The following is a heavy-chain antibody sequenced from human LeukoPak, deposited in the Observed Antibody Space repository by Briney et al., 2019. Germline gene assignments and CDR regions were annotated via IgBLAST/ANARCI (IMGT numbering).Heavy chain of an antibody. J-gene: IGHJ4*02. D-gene: IGHD1-1*01. Sequence: GESLKISCKGSGYSFTSYWIAWVRQMPGKGLEWMGIIYPGDSDTKYSPSFQGQITISADKSITTAYLQWSSLKASGTAMYYCARLGTPGTTDFDYWGQGTLATVSS. V-gene: IGHV5-51*01. CDR3: ARLGTPGTTDFDY. CDR1: GYSFTSYW. CDR2: IYPGDSDT.